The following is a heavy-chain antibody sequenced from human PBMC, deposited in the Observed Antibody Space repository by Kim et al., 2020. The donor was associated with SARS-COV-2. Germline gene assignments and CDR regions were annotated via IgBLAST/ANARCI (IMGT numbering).Heavy chain of an antibody. CDR1: GFTFSSYE. CDR3: ARETPSPYPDSDILNNPYGMDV. CDR2: ISSSGSTI. Sequence: GGSLRLSCAASGFTFSSYEMNWVRQAPGKGLEWVSYISSSGSTIYYADSVKGRFTISRDNAKNSLYLQMNSLRAEDTAVYYCARETPSPYPDSDILNNPYGMDVWGQGTTVTVSS. J-gene: IGHJ6*02. D-gene: IGHD3-9*01. V-gene: IGHV3-48*03.